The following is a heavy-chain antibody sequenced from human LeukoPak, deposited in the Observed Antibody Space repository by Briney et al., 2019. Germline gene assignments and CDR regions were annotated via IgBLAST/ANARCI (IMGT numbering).Heavy chain of an antibody. D-gene: IGHD6-13*01. CDR3: ARDPYPVIAAVGPMDYYYYYGMDV. J-gene: IGHJ6*02. Sequence: PGGSLILSCAASGFTFSSYGMHWVRPAPGKGLEWVSYISSSGSTIYYADSVKGRFTISRDNAKNSLYLQMNSLRAEDTAVYYCARDPYPVIAAVGPMDYYYYYGMDVWGQGTTVTVSS. CDR1: GFTFSSYG. V-gene: IGHV3-48*04. CDR2: ISSSGSTI.